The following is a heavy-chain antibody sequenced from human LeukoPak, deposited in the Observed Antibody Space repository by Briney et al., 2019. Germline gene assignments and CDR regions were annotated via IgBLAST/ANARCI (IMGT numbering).Heavy chain of an antibody. J-gene: IGHJ4*02. CDR1: GGSFSGYY. D-gene: IGHD2-15*01. V-gene: IGHV4-34*01. CDR3: ARGYCSGGSCYWSSGSYFDY. Sequence: PSETLSLTCAVYGGSFSGYYWSWIRQPPGKGLEWIGEISHSGSTNYNPSLKSRVTISVDTSKNQFSLKLSSVTAADTAVYYCARGYCSGGSCYWSSGSYFDYWGQGTLVTVSS. CDR2: ISHSGST.